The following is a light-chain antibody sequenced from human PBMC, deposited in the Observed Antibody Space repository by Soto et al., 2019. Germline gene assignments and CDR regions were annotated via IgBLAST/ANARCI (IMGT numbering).Light chain of an antibody. Sequence: QSALTQPPSASGSPGQAVTISCTGTSSDVGGYNYVSWYQQHPGKAPKLMIYEVSKRPSGVPDRFSGSKSGNTASLTVSGLQADDEADYYCSSYTSSGAVFGGGTKLTVL. V-gene: IGLV2-8*01. CDR2: EVS. CDR1: SSDVGGYNY. CDR3: SSYTSSGAV. J-gene: IGLJ2*01.